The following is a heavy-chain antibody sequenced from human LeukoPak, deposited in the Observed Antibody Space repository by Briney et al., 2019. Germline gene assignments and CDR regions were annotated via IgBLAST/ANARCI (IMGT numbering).Heavy chain of an antibody. CDR1: GGSISSNGYY. CDR3: ARRSGTYHAFDT. Sequence: NLSETLSLTCTVSGGSISSNGYYWGWIRQPPGKGLEWIGSFYYTGSTFYSPSLKSRVTISVDTSKNQFSLKLSSVTAADTAVYYCARRSGTYHAFDTWGQGTMGTVSS. CDR2: FYYTGST. V-gene: IGHV4-39*01. D-gene: IGHD1-26*01. J-gene: IGHJ3*02.